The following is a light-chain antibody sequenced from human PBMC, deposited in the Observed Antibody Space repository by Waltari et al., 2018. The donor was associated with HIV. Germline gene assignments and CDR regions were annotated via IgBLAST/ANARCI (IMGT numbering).Light chain of an antibody. CDR3: QQYYSTPPYT. CDR1: QSVLYSSNNKNY. J-gene: IGKJ2*01. CDR2: WAS. V-gene: IGKV4-1*01. Sequence: DIVMTQSPDSLAVSLGERATINCKSSQSVLYSSNNKNYLAWYQQKPGLPPKLLIYWASTRESGVPDRFSGSGSGTDFTLTISSLQAEDVAVYYCQQYYSTPPYTFGQGTKLEIK.